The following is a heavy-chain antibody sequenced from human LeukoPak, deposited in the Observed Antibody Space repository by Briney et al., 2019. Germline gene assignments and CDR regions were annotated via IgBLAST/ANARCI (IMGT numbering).Heavy chain of an antibody. CDR2: ISGSGGST. V-gene: IGHV3-23*01. D-gene: IGHD3-10*01. CDR3: ARDLYDGFGESRPPFDY. CDR1: GFTFSRYG. J-gene: IGHJ4*02. Sequence: PGGSLRLSCAASGFTFSRYGMTWVRQAPGKGLEWVSSISGSGGSTYYADSVKGRFTISRDNSKNTLYLQMNSLRDEDTAVYYCARDLYDGFGESRPPFDYWGQGTLVTVSS.